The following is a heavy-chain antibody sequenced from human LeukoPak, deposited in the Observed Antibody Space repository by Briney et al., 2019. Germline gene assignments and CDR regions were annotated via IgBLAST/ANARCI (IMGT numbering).Heavy chain of an antibody. V-gene: IGHV3-21*01. CDR3: ARDLSGDSGYDTY. CDR2: ISSSSSYI. Sequence: PGGSLRLSCAASGFTFSSYSMNWVRQAPGKGLEWVSSISSSSSYIYYADSVKGRFTISRDNAKNSLYLQMNSLRAEDTAVYYCARDLSGDSGYDTYWGQGTLVTVSS. J-gene: IGHJ4*02. D-gene: IGHD5-12*01. CDR1: GFTFSSYS.